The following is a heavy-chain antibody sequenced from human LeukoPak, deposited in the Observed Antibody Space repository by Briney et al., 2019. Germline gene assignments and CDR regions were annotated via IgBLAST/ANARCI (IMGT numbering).Heavy chain of an antibody. V-gene: IGHV1-46*01. CDR2: INPSDGNT. J-gene: IGHJ4*02. CDR3: ARGELTFDY. CDR1: GYTFTNYY. D-gene: IGHD1-26*01. Sequence: ASVKVSCKASGYTFTNYYMHWVRQAPGQGLEWMGIINPSDGNTNYAQKLQGRVTMTTDTSTSTAYMELRSLRSDDTAVYYCARGELTFDYWGQGTLVTVSS.